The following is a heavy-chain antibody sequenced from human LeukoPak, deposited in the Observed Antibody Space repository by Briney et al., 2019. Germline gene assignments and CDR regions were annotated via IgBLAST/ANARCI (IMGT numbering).Heavy chain of an antibody. Sequence: GGSLRLSCAASGFTFSNYAMHWVRQAPGKGLEYVSGTSSNGGSTYYTDSVKGRFTISRDNSKNTLYLQMGSLRVEDKAVYYCARDGGDVWSGYFYYYYMDVWGKGTTVTVSS. CDR2: TSSNGGST. V-gene: IGHV3-64*02. CDR1: GFTFSNYA. J-gene: IGHJ6*03. CDR3: ARDGGDVWSGYFYYYYMDV. D-gene: IGHD3-3*01.